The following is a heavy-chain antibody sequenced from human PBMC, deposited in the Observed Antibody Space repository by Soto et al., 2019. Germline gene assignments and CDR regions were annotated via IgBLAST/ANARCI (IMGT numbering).Heavy chain of an antibody. J-gene: IGHJ3*02. Sequence: QVQLVQSGAEVKKPGASVKVSCKASGYTFTSYAMHWVRQAPGQRLEWMGWINAGNGNTKYSQKFQGRVTITRDTSASTAYMELSSLRSEDTAVYYCARDLETYDFWSSSAFDIWGQGTMVTVSS. D-gene: IGHD3-3*01. CDR2: INAGNGNT. CDR3: ARDLETYDFWSSSAFDI. V-gene: IGHV1-3*01. CDR1: GYTFTSYA.